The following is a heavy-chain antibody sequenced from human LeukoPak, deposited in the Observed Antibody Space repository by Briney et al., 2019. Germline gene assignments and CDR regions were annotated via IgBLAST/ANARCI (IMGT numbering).Heavy chain of an antibody. CDR2: IYYSGRT. V-gene: IGHV4-59*08. CDR1: GDSINSYY. Sequence: PSETLSLTCTVSGDSINSYYWNWIRQPPGKGLEWIGYIYYSGRTDYNPSLKSRVTISVDTSKNQFSLKLSSVTAADTAVYYCASTWYDFWSGYSYFDYWGQGTLVTVSS. CDR3: ASTWYDFWSGYSYFDY. J-gene: IGHJ4*02. D-gene: IGHD3-3*01.